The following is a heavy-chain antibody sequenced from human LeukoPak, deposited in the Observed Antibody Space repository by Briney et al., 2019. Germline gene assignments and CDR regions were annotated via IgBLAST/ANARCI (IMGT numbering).Heavy chain of an antibody. J-gene: IGHJ4*02. CDR1: GGSISSYY. V-gene: IGHV4-34*01. CDR3: ARVVRYNYGSGSYYNVKYFDY. D-gene: IGHD3-10*01. CDR2: INHSGST. Sequence: KASETLSLTCTVSGGSISSYYWSWIRQPPGKGLEWIGEINHSGSTKYNPSLKSRVTISVDTSKNQFSLKLSSVTAADTAVYYCARVVRYNYGSGSYYNVKYFDYWGQGTLVTVSS.